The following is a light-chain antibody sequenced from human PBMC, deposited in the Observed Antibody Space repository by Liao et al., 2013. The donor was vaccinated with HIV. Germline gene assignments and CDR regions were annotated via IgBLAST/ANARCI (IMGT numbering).Light chain of an antibody. CDR3: QAWDSSTVV. CDR2: QDT. Sequence: SYELTQPPSVSVFPGQTARITCSGDAVPNQYASWYQQKPGQSPVLVIYQDTKRPSGIPERFSGSNSGNTATLTISGTQAVDEADYYCQAWDSSTVVFGGGTKLTVL. J-gene: IGLJ2*01. V-gene: IGLV3-1*01. CDR1: AVPNQY.